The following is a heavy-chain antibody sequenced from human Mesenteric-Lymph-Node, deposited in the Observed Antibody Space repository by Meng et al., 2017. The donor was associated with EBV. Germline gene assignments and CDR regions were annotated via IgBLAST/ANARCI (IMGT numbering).Heavy chain of an antibody. Sequence: EVQLVESGGXXXXXGXSLXLSFAASQFTFSAYAMNWVRQAPGKGLECVSSISSSSTYIHYADSVKGRFTISRDNAKNSLYLQMDSLRPEDTAVYYCARRFYDSSGFYYWYFDLWGRGTLVTVSS. V-gene: IGHV3-21*01. J-gene: IGHJ2*01. CDR3: ARRFYDSSGFYYWYFDL. CDR1: QFTFSAYA. D-gene: IGHD3-22*01. CDR2: ISSSSTYI.